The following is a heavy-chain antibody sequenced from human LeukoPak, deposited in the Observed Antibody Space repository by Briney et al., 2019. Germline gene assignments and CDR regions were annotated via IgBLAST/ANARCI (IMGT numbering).Heavy chain of an antibody. J-gene: IGHJ4*02. CDR3: ARQRSGSYYPFDY. D-gene: IGHD1-26*01. CDR2: INHSGST. CDR1: GGSFSGYY. V-gene: IGHV4-34*01. Sequence: PSETLSLTCAVYGGSFSGYYWSWIRQPPGKGLEWIGEINHSGSTNYNPSLKSRVTISVHTSKNQFSLKLTSVTAADTAVYYCARQRSGSYYPFDYWGQGTLVTVSS.